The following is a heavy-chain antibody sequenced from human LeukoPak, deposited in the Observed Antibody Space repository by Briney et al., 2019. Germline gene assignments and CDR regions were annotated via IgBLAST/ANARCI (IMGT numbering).Heavy chain of an antibody. CDR3: AKTTYYYDSTNLGDFDY. D-gene: IGHD3-22*01. Sequence: GGSLRLSCAASGFTFSSYGMHWVRQAPGKGLEWVAVISYDGSNKYYADSVKGRFTISRDNSKNTLYLQMNSLRAEDTAVYYCAKTTYYYDSTNLGDFDYWGQGTLVTVSS. V-gene: IGHV3-30*18. CDR1: GFTFSSYG. J-gene: IGHJ4*02. CDR2: ISYDGSNK.